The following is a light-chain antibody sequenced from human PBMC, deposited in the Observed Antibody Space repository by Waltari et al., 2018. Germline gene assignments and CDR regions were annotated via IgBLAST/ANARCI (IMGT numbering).Light chain of an antibody. CDR1: QSVHTYY. Sequence: EIVLTQSPGTLSLSLGEGASLSCRASQSVHTYYLAWYQQKPGRAPRLLIYSTSTRATGIPDRFSGSGSGTDFTLTVTRLEPEDFAVYYCQQYRSSFPWTFGQVTNVE. CDR3: QQYRSSFPWT. CDR2: STS. J-gene: IGKJ1*01. V-gene: IGKV3-20*01.